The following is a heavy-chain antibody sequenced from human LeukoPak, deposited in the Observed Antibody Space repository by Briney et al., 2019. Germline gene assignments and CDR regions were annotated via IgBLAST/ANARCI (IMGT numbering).Heavy chain of an antibody. CDR1: GFTFSDYY. D-gene: IGHD2-15*01. J-gene: IGHJ6*02. Sequence: GGSLRLSCAASGFTFSDYYMSWLRQAPGKGLEWVSYISSSGSTIYYADSVKGRFTISRDNAKNSLYLQMNSLRAEDTAVYYCARDKGYCSGGSCYLQYYYYVMDVWGQGTTVTVSS. CDR2: ISSSGSTI. CDR3: ARDKGYCSGGSCYLQYYYYVMDV. V-gene: IGHV3-11*01.